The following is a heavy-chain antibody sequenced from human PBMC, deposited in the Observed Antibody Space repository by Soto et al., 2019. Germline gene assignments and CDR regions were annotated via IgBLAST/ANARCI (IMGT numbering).Heavy chain of an antibody. CDR1: GFTFNTYW. CDR2: INGAGSST. Sequence: EVQLVESGGGLIQPGGSLRLSCAASGFTFNTYWMHWVRQAPGKGLVWVSRINGAGSSTSYAESVKGRFTISRDSAKNILYLQMNILRAEDTGVYYCARAFWMTTFGNEAFDIWGQGTMVTFSS. CDR3: ARAFWMTTFGNEAFDI. J-gene: IGHJ3*02. V-gene: IGHV3-74*01. D-gene: IGHD3-16*01.